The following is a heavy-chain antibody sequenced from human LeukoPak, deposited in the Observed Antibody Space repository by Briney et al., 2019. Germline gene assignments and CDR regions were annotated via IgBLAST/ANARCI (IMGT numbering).Heavy chain of an antibody. CDR3: AKGDGFGELLKY. Sequence: GGSLRLSCAASGFTFSSYAMHWVRQAPGKGLEWVAVISYDGSNKYYADSVKGRFTISRDNSKNTLYLQMNSLRAEDTAVYYCAKGDGFGELLKYWGQGTLVTVSS. D-gene: IGHD3-10*01. J-gene: IGHJ4*02. V-gene: IGHV3-30-3*01. CDR2: ISYDGSNK. CDR1: GFTFSSYA.